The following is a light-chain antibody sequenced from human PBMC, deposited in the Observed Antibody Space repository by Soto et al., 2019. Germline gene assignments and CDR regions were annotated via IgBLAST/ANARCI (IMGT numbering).Light chain of an antibody. CDR1: ESVSSN. CDR3: QQYNKWRT. CDR2: GAS. V-gene: IGKV3-15*01. J-gene: IGKJ1*01. Sequence: EIVMTQSPATLSVSPGERATLSCRASESVSSNLAWYQQKPGQAPRLLIYGASTRATGIPARISGSGSGTEFTLTISSLQSEDFAVYYCQQYNKWRTFGQGTKVEAK.